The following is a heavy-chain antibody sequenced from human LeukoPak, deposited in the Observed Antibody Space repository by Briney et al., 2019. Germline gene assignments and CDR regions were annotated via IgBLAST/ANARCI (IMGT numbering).Heavy chain of an antibody. V-gene: IGHV4-34*01. D-gene: IGHD1-26*01. CDR2: INHGGST. CDR3: ARDIVGATEHY. Sequence: SETLSLTCAVYGGSFSGYYWSWIRQPPGKGLEWIGEINHGGSTNYNPSLKSRVTISVDTSKNQFSLKLSSVTAADTAVYYCARDIVGATEHYWGQGTLVTVSS. CDR1: GGSFSGYY. J-gene: IGHJ4*02.